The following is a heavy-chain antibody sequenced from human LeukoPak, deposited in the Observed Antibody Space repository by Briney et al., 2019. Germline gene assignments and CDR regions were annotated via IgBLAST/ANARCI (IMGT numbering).Heavy chain of an antibody. V-gene: IGHV1-2*02. D-gene: IGHD6-13*01. CDR3: ARSDIRVKAAASTRY. CDR2: INPNSGGT. CDR1: GYTFTGYY. Sequence: GASVKVSCKASGYTFTGYYMHWVRQAPGQGLEWMGWINPNSGGTNYAQKFQGRVTMTRDTSISTAYMELSRLRSDDTAVYYCARSDIRVKAAASTRYWGQGTLVTVSS. J-gene: IGHJ4*02.